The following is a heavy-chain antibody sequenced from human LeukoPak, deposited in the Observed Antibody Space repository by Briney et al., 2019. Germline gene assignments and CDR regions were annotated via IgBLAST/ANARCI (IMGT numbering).Heavy chain of an antibody. CDR2: ILGSGAGT. CDR3: AKGRESTGLFEY. J-gene: IGHJ4*02. D-gene: IGHD1-26*01. V-gene: IGHV3-23*01. CDR1: GFTFSGYA. Sequence: GGSLRLSCAASGFTFSGYAMSWVRQAPGKGLEWVSSILGSGAGTFYADSVGGRLTISRDNSKSTVYLQMNSLRAEDTAVYYCAKGRESTGLFEYWGQGPLVTVSS.